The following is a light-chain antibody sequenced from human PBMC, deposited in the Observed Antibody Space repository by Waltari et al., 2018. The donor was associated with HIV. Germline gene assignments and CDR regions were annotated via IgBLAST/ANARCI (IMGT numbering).Light chain of an antibody. CDR3: QQYGSSPTWT. Sequence: EIVLTQSPGTPALSPGERATLPCRASQSVSSSYLAWYQQKPGQAPRLLIYGASSRATGIPDRFSGSGSGTDFTLTISRLEPEDFAVYYCQQYGSSPTWTFGQGTKVEIK. CDR1: QSVSSSY. V-gene: IGKV3-20*01. J-gene: IGKJ1*01. CDR2: GAS.